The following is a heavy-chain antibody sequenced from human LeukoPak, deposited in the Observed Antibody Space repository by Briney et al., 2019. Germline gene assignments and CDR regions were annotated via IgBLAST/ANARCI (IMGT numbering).Heavy chain of an antibody. CDR1: GFTLSSYA. Sequence: AGGSLRLSCAASGFTLSSYAMSWVRQAPGKGLEWVSSIGASSGNTYYADSVKGRFTITRDNSKNTLYLQMNSPRAEDTAVYYCAKFSYYDGSGSYFDCWGQGTLVTVSS. V-gene: IGHV3-23*01. D-gene: IGHD3-22*01. CDR3: AKFSYYDGSGSYFDC. CDR2: IGASSGNT. J-gene: IGHJ4*02.